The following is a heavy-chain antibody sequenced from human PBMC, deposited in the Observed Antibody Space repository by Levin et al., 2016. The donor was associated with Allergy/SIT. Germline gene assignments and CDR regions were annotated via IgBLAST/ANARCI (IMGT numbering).Heavy chain of an antibody. Sequence: ESLKISCAASGFTFSSYSMNWVRQAPGKGLEWVSSISSSSDYIFYPDSLKGRFTISRDNAKNSLYLQMNSLRAEDTAVYYCARDLPGMVDWGQGTLVTVSS. CDR2: ISSSSDYI. CDR3: ARDLPGMVD. V-gene: IGHV3-21*01. D-gene: IGHD2-8*01. J-gene: IGHJ4*02. CDR1: GFTFSSYS.